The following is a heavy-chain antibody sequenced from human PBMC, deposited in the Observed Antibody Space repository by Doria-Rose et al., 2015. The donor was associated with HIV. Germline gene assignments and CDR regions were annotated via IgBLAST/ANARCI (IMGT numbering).Heavy chain of an antibody. V-gene: IGHV4-4*09. Sequence: VQLQESGPGLVKPAETLSLTCTVSGGSISSYYWNWIRQPPGKGLEWIGYIYSRGSTHYNSSLKSRVTISVDTSKNQFPLKLSSVTAADTAVYYCARFRPSRGIYYSLDVWGKGTTVTVSS. J-gene: IGHJ6*03. CDR1: GGSISSYY. D-gene: IGHD3-10*01. CDR3: ARFRPSRGIYYSLDV. CDR2: IYSRGST.